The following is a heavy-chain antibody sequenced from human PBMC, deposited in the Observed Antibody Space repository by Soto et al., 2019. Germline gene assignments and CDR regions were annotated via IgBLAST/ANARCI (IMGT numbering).Heavy chain of an antibody. V-gene: IGHV1-46*01. J-gene: IGHJ6*02. Sequence: ASVNVSCKASGYTFTSYYMHWVRQAPGQGLEWMGIINPSGGSTSYAQKFQGRVTMTRDTSTSTVYMELSSLRSEDTAVYYCAREEGGYCSSTSCYSPRYYYYYGMDVWGQGTTVTVSS. CDR2: INPSGGST. CDR3: AREEGGYCSSTSCYSPRYYYYYGMDV. CDR1: GYTFTSYY. D-gene: IGHD2-2*02.